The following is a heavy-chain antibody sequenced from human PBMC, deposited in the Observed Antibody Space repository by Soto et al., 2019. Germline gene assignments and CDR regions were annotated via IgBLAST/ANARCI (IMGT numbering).Heavy chain of an antibody. J-gene: IGHJ6*02. V-gene: IGHV4-34*01. D-gene: IGHD3-3*01. Sequence: PSETLSLTCAVYGGSFSVYYWSWIRHPPGKGLEWIGEINHSGSTNYNPSLKSRVTISVDTSKNQFSLKLSSVTAADTAVYYCAGTYEHGPYYYGMDVWGQGTTVTVSS. CDR1: GGSFSVYY. CDR3: AGTYEHGPYYYGMDV. CDR2: INHSGST.